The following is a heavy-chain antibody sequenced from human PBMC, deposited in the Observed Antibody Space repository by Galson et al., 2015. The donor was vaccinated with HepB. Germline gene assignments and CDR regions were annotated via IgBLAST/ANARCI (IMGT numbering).Heavy chain of an antibody. D-gene: IGHD5-24*01. CDR2: INEDGSRT. Sequence: SLRLSCAGSGVTFSRYWMHWVRQVPGKGLVWVSRINEDGSRTDYADSVRGRFTISRDNAKNMVYLQMNSLRAEDTAVYHCAKDHGGLDDYWGQGTLVTVST. V-gene: IGHV3-74*01. J-gene: IGHJ4*02. CDR3: AKDHGGLDDY. CDR1: GVTFSRYW.